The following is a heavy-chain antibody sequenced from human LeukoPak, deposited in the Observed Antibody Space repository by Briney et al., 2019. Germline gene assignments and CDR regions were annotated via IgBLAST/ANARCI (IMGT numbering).Heavy chain of an antibody. CDR3: AKQLGYCSDGSCYFPY. V-gene: IGHV3-23*01. J-gene: IGHJ4*02. CDR2: ISNNGGYT. CDR1: GFTVSSNY. Sequence: GGSLRLSCAASGFTVSSNYMSWVRQAPGKGLERVSAISNNGGYTYYADSVQGRFTISRDNSKSTLCLQMNSLRAEDTAVYYCAKQLGYCSDGSCYFPYWGQGTLVTVSS. D-gene: IGHD2-15*01.